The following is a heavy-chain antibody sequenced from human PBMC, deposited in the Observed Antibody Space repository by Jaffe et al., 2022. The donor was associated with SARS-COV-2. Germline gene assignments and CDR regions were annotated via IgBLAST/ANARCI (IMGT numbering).Heavy chain of an antibody. V-gene: IGHV3-23*01. D-gene: IGHD3-22*01. Sequence: EVQLLESGGGLVQPGGSLRLSCAASGFTFSTYAMSWVRQAPGKGLEWISTLPVSDPKTYYADSVKGRFTISRDNSKNTLYLQMNSLRAEDTAVYYCAKDWDGGGYYSTDYWGQGTLVTVSS. J-gene: IGHJ4*02. CDR3: AKDWDGGGYYSTDY. CDR2: LPVSDPKT. CDR1: GFTFSTYA.